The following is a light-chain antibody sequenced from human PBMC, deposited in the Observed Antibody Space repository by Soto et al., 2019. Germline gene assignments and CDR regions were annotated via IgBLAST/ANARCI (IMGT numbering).Light chain of an antibody. CDR3: QQYNSYSGT. Sequence: DIQMTQSPSTLSASVGDRVTITCRASQSINNWLAWYQQKPGKAPKVLIYEASTLESGVPSRFSGSGSGTEFTLNISSLQPDDFATYYCQQYNSYSGTFGQGTKVEVK. CDR1: QSINNW. V-gene: IGKV1-5*03. CDR2: EAS. J-gene: IGKJ1*01.